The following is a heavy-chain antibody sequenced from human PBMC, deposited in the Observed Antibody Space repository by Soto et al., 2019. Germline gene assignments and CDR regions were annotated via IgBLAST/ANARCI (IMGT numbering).Heavy chain of an antibody. V-gene: IGHV1-3*01. CDR2: INAGNGNT. J-gene: IGHJ6*02. Sequence: APVKVSCKASGYTFSSYPRHRLRQANEQRLEWMGWINAGNGNTKYAQKFQGRVTITRDESASTAYMELSSLRSEDTAVYYCAENTIFGVVIIPARLNYYYYGMDVWGQGTTVTVSS. CDR1: GYTFSSYP. CDR3: AENTIFGVVIIPARLNYYYYGMDV. D-gene: IGHD3-3*01.